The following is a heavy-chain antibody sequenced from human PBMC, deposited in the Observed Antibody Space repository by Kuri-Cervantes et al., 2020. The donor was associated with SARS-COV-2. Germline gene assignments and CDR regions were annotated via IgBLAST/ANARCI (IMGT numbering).Heavy chain of an antibody. J-gene: IGHJ4*02. Sequence: ETLSLTCAASGFTFSSYAMSWVRQAPGKGLEWVSAISGSGGSTYYADSVKGRFTISRDNSKNTLYLQMNSPRAEDAAVYYCAKGPDYYDSSGSFDYWGQGTLVTVSS. CDR2: ISGSGGST. V-gene: IGHV3-23*01. CDR1: GFTFSSYA. CDR3: AKGPDYYDSSGSFDY. D-gene: IGHD3-22*01.